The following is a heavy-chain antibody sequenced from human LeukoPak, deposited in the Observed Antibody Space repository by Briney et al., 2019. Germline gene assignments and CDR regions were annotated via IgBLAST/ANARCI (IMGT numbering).Heavy chain of an antibody. Sequence: GSLRLSCAASGFTFSSYAMSWVRQAPGKGLEWVSAISGSGGSTYYADSVKGRFTISRDNSKNTLYLQMNSLKTVDTAVYFCARMKVIKGASLDYWGQGSLVTVSS. D-gene: IGHD2/OR15-2a*01. J-gene: IGHJ4*02. CDR2: ISGSGGST. CDR3: ARMKVIKGASLDY. CDR1: GFTFSSYA. V-gene: IGHV3-23*01.